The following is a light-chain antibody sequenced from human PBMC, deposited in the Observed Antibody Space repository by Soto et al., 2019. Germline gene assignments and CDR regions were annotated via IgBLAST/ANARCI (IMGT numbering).Light chain of an antibody. CDR3: QSYDRSLSVV. CDR1: SSNIGAGYD. V-gene: IGLV1-40*01. Sequence: QSVLTQPPSVSGAPGQRVTISCTGSSSNIGAGYDVHWYQQLPGTAPKLLIYGNSNRPSGVPDRFSGSKSGTSASLAITGLQAEDEAEYYCQSYDRSLSVVFGGGTKVTVL. CDR2: GNS. J-gene: IGLJ2*01.